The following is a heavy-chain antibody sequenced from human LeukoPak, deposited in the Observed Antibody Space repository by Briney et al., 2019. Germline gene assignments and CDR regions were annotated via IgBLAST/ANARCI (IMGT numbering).Heavy chain of an antibody. J-gene: IGHJ1*01. CDR3: ARDLTTSSTAYLHH. CDR1: GFTVSSNY. CDR2: IYSGGST. D-gene: IGHD6-6*01. Sequence: EGSLRLSCAASGFTVSSNYMSWVRQAPGKGLEWVSVIYSGGSTYYADSVKGRFTISRDSGKNSLYLQMNSLRADDTAVYYCARDLTTSSTAYLHHWGQGTLVTVSS. V-gene: IGHV3-53*01.